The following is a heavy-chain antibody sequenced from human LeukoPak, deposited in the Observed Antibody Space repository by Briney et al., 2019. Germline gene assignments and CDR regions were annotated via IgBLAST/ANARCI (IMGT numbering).Heavy chain of an antibody. CDR3: ARHHESRYCSSTSCPTGWFDP. Sequence: ASVKVSCKASGYTFTRYDINWVRQATGQGLEWMGWMNPNSGNTGYAQKFQGRVTMTRNTSISTAYMELSSLRSEDTAVYYCARHHESRYCSSTSCPTGWFDPWGQGTLVTVSS. CDR2: MNPNSGNT. V-gene: IGHV1-8*01. J-gene: IGHJ5*02. D-gene: IGHD2-2*01. CDR1: GYTFTRYD.